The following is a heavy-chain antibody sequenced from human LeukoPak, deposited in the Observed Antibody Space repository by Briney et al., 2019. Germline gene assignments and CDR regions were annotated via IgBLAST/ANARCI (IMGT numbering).Heavy chain of an antibody. CDR2: INHSGST. V-gene: IGHV4-34*01. Sequence: PSETLSPTCAVYGGSFSGYYWSWIRQPPGKGLEWIGEINHSGSTNYNPSLKSRVTISVDTSKNQFSLKLSSVTAADTAVYYCARHLSRDRYYGSGSYYNPRWFDPWGQGTLVTVSS. CDR3: ARHLSRDRYYGSGSYYNPRWFDP. D-gene: IGHD3-10*01. J-gene: IGHJ5*02. CDR1: GGSFSGYY.